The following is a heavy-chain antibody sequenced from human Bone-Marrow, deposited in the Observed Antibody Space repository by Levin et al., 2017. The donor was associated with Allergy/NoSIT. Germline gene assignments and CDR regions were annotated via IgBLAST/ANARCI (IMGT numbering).Heavy chain of an antibody. Sequence: SETLSLTCNISGGSIISSVYYWGWVRQPPGTRLEWIGSIYYSGTAYYDPSLKPRVSMSVDTAKNQFSLSLTSVTAADTAVYYCERHLLGPDNYYSGMDVWGQGTTVIVSS. CDR2: IYYSGTA. D-gene: IGHD5-24*01. J-gene: IGHJ6*02. CDR3: ERHLLGPDNYYSGMDV. V-gene: IGHV4-39*01. CDR1: GGSIISSVYY.